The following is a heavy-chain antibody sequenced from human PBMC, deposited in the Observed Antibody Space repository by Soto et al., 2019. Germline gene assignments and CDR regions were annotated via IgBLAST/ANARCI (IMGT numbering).Heavy chain of an antibody. J-gene: IGHJ6*02. CDR3: ARGRYYGPAYAMDV. CDR1: GYTFTNYY. D-gene: IGHD3-10*01. Sequence: ASVKVSCQASGYTFTNYYIHWVRQAPGQGLEWMGWISPRTGSANFAQRFQGRVSMTRDTSITTAYMELRRLKSDDTAVYYCARGRYYGPAYAMDVWGQGTTVTVSS. CDR2: ISPRTGSA. V-gene: IGHV1-2*02.